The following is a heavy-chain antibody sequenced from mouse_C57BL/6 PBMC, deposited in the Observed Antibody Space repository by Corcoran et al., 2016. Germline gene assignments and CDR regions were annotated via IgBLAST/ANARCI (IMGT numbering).Heavy chain of an antibody. CDR3: AHDVFAY. V-gene: IGHV1-81*01. D-gene: IGHD2-12*01. Sequence: QVQLQQSGAELARPGASVKLSCKASGYTFTSYGISWVKQRTGQGLEWIGEIYPRSGNTYYNEKFKGKATLTADKSSSTTYMELRSLTSEDSAVYFCAHDVFAYWGQGTLVTVSA. CDR1: GYTFTSYG. CDR2: IYPRSGNT. J-gene: IGHJ3*01.